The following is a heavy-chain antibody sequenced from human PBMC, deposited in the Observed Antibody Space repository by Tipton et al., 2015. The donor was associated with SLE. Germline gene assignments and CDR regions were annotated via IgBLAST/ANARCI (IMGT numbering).Heavy chain of an antibody. J-gene: IGHJ3*02. V-gene: IGHV4-59*11. D-gene: IGHD1-26*01. Sequence: TLSLTCTVSGGSITNHYWNWIRQPPGKGLEWIGYIHYSGTTHDSPSLKSRVTMSVDMFKNQFSLRLTSVTAADTAVYYCARTLGAIAHTVYDAFDIWGQGKMVTVSS. CDR3: ARTLGAIAHTVYDAFDI. CDR2: IHYSGTT. CDR1: GGSITNHY.